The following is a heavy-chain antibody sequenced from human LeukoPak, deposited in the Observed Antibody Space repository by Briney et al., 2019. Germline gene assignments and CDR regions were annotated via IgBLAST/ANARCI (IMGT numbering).Heavy chain of an antibody. CDR3: ARELFRNYDFWSGYYAGMDV. CDR1: GFTFSSYW. J-gene: IGHJ6*02. V-gene: IGHV3-7*01. D-gene: IGHD3-3*01. Sequence: GGSLRLSCAASGFTFSSYWMSWVRQAPGKGLEWVANIKQDGSEKYYVDSVKGRFTISRDNAKNSLYLQMNSLRAEDTAVYYCARELFRNYDFWSGYYAGMDVWGRGTTVTVSS. CDR2: IKQDGSEK.